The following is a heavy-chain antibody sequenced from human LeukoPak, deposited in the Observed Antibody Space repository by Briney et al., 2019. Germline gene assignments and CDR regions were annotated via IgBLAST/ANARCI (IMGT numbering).Heavy chain of an antibody. CDR3: ARSYNVLTAFDY. CDR2: IRQDGSEK. J-gene: IGHJ4*02. D-gene: IGHD3-9*01. Sequence: GGSLRLSCAASGFTFSTYWMSWVRQAPGKGLEWVANIRQDGSEKYYVDSVKGRFTISRDNADNSLYLQMNSLKPEDTAVYYCARSYNVLTAFDYWGQGTLVTVPS. CDR1: GFTFSTYW. V-gene: IGHV3-7*03.